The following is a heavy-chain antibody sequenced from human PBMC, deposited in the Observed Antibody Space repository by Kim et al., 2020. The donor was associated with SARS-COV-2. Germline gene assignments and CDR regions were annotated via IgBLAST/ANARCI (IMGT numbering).Heavy chain of an antibody. CDR3: ARVRESGYDLYGDNDRYYFDY. CDR1: GFTFSSYS. D-gene: IGHD5-12*01. CDR2: ISSSSSYI. J-gene: IGHJ4*02. V-gene: IGHV3-21*01. Sequence: GGSLRLSCAASGFTFSSYSMNWVRQAPGKGLEWVSSISSSSSYIYYADSVKGRFTISRDNAKNSLYLQMNSLRAEDTAVYYCARVRESGYDLYGDNDRYYFDYWGQGTLVTVSS.